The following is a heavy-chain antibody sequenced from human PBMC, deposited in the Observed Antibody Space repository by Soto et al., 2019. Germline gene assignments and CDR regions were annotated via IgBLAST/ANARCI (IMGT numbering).Heavy chain of an antibody. CDR3: ATYYDFRGAIFDY. Sequence: QVQLQESGPGLVKPSQTLSLTCTVSGGSISSGGYYWSWTRQHPGKGLEWIGYIYYSGSTYYNPSLKIRVTISVDTSKNQFSLKLSSVTAADTAVYYCATYYDFRGAIFDYWGQGTLVTVSS. J-gene: IGHJ4*02. V-gene: IGHV4-31*03. D-gene: IGHD3-3*01. CDR2: IYYSGST. CDR1: GGSISSGGYY.